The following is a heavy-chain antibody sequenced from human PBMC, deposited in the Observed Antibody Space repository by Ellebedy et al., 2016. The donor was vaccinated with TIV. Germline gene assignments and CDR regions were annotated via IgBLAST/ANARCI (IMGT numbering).Heavy chain of an antibody. CDR1: GLTFSDYG. V-gene: IGHV3-30*02. D-gene: IGHD6-19*01. Sequence: PGGSLRLSCVVSGLTFSDYGIHWVRQAPGRGLEWVSFIRYDGSAKYYADSVKGRFTVSRDNSKNTLYLQMSTLRPDDTAIYFCAQGHSAVAHYWGLGTLVTVSS. J-gene: IGHJ4*02. CDR3: AQGHSAVAHY. CDR2: IRYDGSAK.